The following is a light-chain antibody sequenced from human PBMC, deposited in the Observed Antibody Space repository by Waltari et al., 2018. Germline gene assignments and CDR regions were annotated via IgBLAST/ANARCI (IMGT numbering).Light chain of an antibody. V-gene: IGKV1-5*03. CDR3: QNYYNLAA. CDR2: KAS. J-gene: IGKJ2*01. CDR1: QNIVIW. Sequence: DIQMTQFPSTLPASVGDTVTMTCRASQNIVIWVAWYQQKPGKAPNLLISKASTLEPGVPSRFTGSGAGTEFSLTSSSLQPDDFATYYCQNYYNLAAFGQGTRVEIK.